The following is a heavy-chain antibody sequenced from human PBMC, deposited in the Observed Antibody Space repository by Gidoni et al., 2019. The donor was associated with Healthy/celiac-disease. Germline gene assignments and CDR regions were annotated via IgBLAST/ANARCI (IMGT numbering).Heavy chain of an antibody. CDR3: ARGGDIAARPVY. CDR1: GFTFSSYE. CDR2: ISSSGSTI. D-gene: IGHD6-6*01. Sequence: EVQLVESGGGLVQPGGSLRLSCAASGFTFSSYEMNWVRQAPGKGLEWVSYISSSGSTIYYADSVKGRFTISRDNAKNSLYLQMNSLRAEDTAVYYCARGGDIAARPVYWGQGTLVTVSS. J-gene: IGHJ4*02. V-gene: IGHV3-48*03.